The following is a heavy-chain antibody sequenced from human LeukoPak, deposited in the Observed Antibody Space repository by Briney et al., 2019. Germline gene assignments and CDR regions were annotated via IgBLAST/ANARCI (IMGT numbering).Heavy chain of an antibody. CDR1: GFTFDDYA. V-gene: IGHV3-9*01. D-gene: IGHD6-13*01. J-gene: IGHJ4*02. CDR2: ISWNSGSI. CDR3: AKGSTPGISAAGTFDY. Sequence: LRLSCAASGFTFDDYAMHSVRQAPGKGLEWVSGISWNSGSIGYADSVKGRFTISRDNAKNSLYLQMNSLRAEDTALYYCAKGSTPGISAAGTFDYWGQGTLVTVSS.